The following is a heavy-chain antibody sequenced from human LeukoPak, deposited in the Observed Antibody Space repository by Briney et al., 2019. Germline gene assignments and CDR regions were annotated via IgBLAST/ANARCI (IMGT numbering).Heavy chain of an antibody. J-gene: IGHJ4*02. V-gene: IGHV1-69*13. D-gene: IGHD3-10*01. CDR3: ARLKEPMVRGVASDY. Sequence: ASVKVSCKASGGTFSSYAISWVRQAPGQGLEWMGGIIPIFGTANYAQKFQGRVTITADESTSTAYMELSSLRSEDTAVYYCARLKEPMVRGVASDYWGQGTLVTVSS. CDR1: GGTFSSYA. CDR2: IIPIFGTA.